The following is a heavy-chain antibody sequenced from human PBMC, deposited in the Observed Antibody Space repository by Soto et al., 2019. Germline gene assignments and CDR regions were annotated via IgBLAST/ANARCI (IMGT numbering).Heavy chain of an antibody. V-gene: IGHV3-33*01. Sequence: GGSLRLSCAASGFTFSSYGMHWVRQALGKGLEWVAVIWYDGSNKYYADSVKGRFTISRDNSKNTLYLQMNSLRAEDTAVYYCARDSLYCNGSSTNPVYFHYLGQATLVT. D-gene: IGHD2-15*01. J-gene: IGHJ4*02. CDR3: ARDSLYCNGSSTNPVYFHY. CDR2: IWYDGSNK. CDR1: GFTFSSYG.